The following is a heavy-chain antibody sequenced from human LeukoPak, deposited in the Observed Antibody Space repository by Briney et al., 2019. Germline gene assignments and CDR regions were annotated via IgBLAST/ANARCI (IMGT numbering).Heavy chain of an antibody. CDR2: INTSGGST. CDR3: AIMHPYYDGNGYWVQ. V-gene: IGHV3-23*01. J-gene: IGHJ4*02. Sequence: PGGSLRLSCAASGFTFSDYYMSWIRQAPGKGLEWVSGINTSGGSTAYAGSVKGRFTISRDNPRNTLYMQMNSLRAEDTALYYCAIMHPYYDGNGYWVQWGQGTLVTVSS. CDR1: GFTFSDYY. D-gene: IGHD3-22*01.